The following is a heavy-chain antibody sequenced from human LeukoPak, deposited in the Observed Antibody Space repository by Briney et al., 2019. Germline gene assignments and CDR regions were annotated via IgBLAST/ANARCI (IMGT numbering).Heavy chain of an antibody. J-gene: IGHJ5*02. CDR2: ISYDGSST. Sequence: PGGSLRLSCVASGFTFSTYWMHWVRQAPGKGLVWVSRISYDGSSTNYADSVKGRFSISRDNAKNTVYLQMNSLRAEDTAVYYCARARGSSSLWFDPWGQGTLVTVSS. CDR1: GFTFSTYW. V-gene: IGHV3-74*01. CDR3: ARARGSSSLWFDP. D-gene: IGHD6-6*01.